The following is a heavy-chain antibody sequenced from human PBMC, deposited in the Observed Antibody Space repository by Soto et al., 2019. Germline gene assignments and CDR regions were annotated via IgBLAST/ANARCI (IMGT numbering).Heavy chain of an antibody. CDR1: GYSFTSYG. CDR3: ARDRTYYDFWSGRAPLDY. CDR2: ISAYNGNT. V-gene: IGHV1-18*04. Sequence: QVQLVQSGGEVKKPGASVKVSCKASGYSFTSYGINWVRQAPGQGLESMGWISAYNGNTNYAQQFQGRVTMTTDTSTSTAYMELRSLRSDDTALYCCARDRTYYDFWSGRAPLDYWGQGTLVTVSS. J-gene: IGHJ4*02. D-gene: IGHD3-3*01.